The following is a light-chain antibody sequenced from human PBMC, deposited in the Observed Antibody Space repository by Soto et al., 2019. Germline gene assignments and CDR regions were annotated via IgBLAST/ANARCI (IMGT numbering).Light chain of an antibody. J-gene: IGKJ1*01. V-gene: IGKV3-20*01. CDR2: GAS. CDR3: QQYGSSPPT. CDR1: QSVSTNY. Sequence: EIVLTQSPGTLSLSPGARATLSGRASQSVSTNYLAWYQRKPGQAPRLLIYGASNRSTGIPASFSGSGSGTDFTLTVTRLEPEDFAVYYCQQYGSSPPTFGHGTKVEIK.